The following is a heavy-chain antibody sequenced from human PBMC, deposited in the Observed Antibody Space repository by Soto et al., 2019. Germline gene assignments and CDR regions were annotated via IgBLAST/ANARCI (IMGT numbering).Heavy chain of an antibody. CDR3: ARDLTIVPATHPRLENYGMDV. CDR2: ISPYNGHT. CDR1: GYSFTSYG. V-gene: IGHV1-18*01. J-gene: IGHJ6*02. D-gene: IGHD2-2*01. Sequence: QVQLVQSAGEVKKPGASVKVSCKASGYSFTSYGISWVRRAPGQWLEWMGWISPYNGHTQFVERFQGRVTMTTDTSTKTVYMELRNLRSVDTAYYYCARDLTIVPATHPRLENYGMDVWGQGTTVIVSS.